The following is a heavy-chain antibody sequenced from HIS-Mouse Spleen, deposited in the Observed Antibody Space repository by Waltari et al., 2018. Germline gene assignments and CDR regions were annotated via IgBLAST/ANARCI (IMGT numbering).Heavy chain of an antibody. V-gene: IGHV4-34*01. J-gene: IGHJ4*02. Sequence: QVQLQQWGAGLLKPSETRSLTCSVYGGSFSGYYWSWIRHAPGKGLQWIGEINHSGSTNYNPSLKSRVTISVDTSKNQFSLKLSSVTAADTAVYYCARPVWGGPGDYWGQGTLVTVSS. CDR3: ARPVWGGPGDY. CDR2: INHSGST. D-gene: IGHD2-21*02. CDR1: GGSFSGYY.